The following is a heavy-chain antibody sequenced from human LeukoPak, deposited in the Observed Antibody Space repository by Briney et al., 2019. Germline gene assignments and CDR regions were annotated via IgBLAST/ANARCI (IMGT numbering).Heavy chain of an antibody. CDR2: ISGSGGST. Sequence: GGSLRLSCAASGFTFSSYAMSWVRQAPGKGLEWVSAISGSGGSTYYADSVKGRFTISRDNSKNTLYLQMNSLRAEDTAVYYCAEVPYYDFWSGLGYFDYWGQGTLVTVSS. CDR1: GFTFSSYA. V-gene: IGHV3-23*01. J-gene: IGHJ4*02. D-gene: IGHD3-3*01. CDR3: AEVPYYDFWSGLGYFDY.